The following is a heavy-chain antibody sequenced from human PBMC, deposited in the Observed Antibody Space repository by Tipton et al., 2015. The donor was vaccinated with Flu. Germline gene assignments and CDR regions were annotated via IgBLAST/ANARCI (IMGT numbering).Heavy chain of an antibody. Sequence: LRLSCTVSGGSISSYYWSWIRQPPGKGLEWIGYIYYSGSTNYNPSLKSRVTISVDTSKNQFSLKLSSVTAADTAVYYCARTPSSWFSGGYYYYYGMDVWGQGTTVTVSS. J-gene: IGHJ6*02. CDR3: ARTPSSWFSGGYYYYYGMDV. CDR2: IYYSGST. CDR1: GGSISSYY. D-gene: IGHD6-13*01. V-gene: IGHV4-59*08.